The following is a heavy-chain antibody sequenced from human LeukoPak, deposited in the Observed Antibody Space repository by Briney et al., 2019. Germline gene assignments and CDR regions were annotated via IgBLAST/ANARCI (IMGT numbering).Heavy chain of an antibody. CDR2: IYHSGST. V-gene: IGHV4-59*01. CDR3: ARDGYGGVDY. D-gene: IGHD3-10*01. CDR1: GDSISTYY. Sequence: SETLSLTCTVSGDSISTYYWSWIRQSPGKGLEWIGYIYHSGSTKYNPSLKSRATISVDTSKKQFSPKLSSVTAADTAVYYCARDGYGGVDYWGQGTLVTVSS. J-gene: IGHJ4*02.